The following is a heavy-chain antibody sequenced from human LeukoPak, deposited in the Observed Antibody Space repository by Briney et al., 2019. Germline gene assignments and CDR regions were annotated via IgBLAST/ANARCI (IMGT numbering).Heavy chain of an antibody. V-gene: IGHV3-66*01. CDR3: ARDRPDYGDYG. CDR2: IYSGGST. CDR1: GFTVSSNY. J-gene: IGHJ4*02. D-gene: IGHD4-17*01. Sequence: PGGSLRLSCAASGFTVSSNYMSWVRQAPGKGLEWVSVIYSGGSTYYADSVKGGFTISRDNSKNTLYLQMNSLRAEDTAVYYCARDRPDYGDYGWGQGTLVTVSS.